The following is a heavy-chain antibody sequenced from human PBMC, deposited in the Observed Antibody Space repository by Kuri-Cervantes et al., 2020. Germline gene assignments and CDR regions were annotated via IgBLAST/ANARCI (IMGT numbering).Heavy chain of an antibody. CDR1: GFTFDDYA. V-gene: IGHV3-9*01. Sequence: SLKISCAASGFTFDDYAMHWVRQVPGKGLEWVSGISWNSGIIGYADSVKGRFTISRDNAKNFLYLQISSLRAEDTALCYCARDIGLEPEGLDYWGQGTLVTVSS. CDR3: ARDIGLEPEGLDY. J-gene: IGHJ4*02. CDR2: ISWNSGII. D-gene: IGHD1-1*01.